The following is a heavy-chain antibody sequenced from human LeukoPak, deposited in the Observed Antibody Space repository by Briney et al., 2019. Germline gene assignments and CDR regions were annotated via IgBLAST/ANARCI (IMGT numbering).Heavy chain of an antibody. CDR3: ASLRFLEWLLSSYYYYMDV. V-gene: IGHV4-39*01. Sequence: PSETLSLTCTVSGGSISSSSYYWGWIRQPPRKGLECIGSIYYSGSTYYNPSLKSRVTISVDTSKNQFSLKLSSVTAADTAVYYCASLRFLEWLLSSYYYYMDVWGKGTTVTVSS. J-gene: IGHJ6*03. CDR1: GGSISSSSYY. CDR2: IYYSGST. D-gene: IGHD3-3*01.